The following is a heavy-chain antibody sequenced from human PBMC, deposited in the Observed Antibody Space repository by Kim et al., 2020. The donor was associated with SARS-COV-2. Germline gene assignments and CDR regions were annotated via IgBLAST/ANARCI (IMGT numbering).Heavy chain of an antibody. D-gene: IGHD3-10*01. CDR3: AKAVDMANYYFAN. CDR2: ISYDGSDK. CDR1: GFSFSSYG. V-gene: IGHV3-30*18. J-gene: IGHJ4*01. Sequence: GGSLRLSCAASGFSFSSYGMHWVRQATGKGLEWMALISYDGSDKYYADSVKGRFTISRDNSKNTLYIEMNRLRIEDTAVYFCAKAVDMANYYFANWGHG.